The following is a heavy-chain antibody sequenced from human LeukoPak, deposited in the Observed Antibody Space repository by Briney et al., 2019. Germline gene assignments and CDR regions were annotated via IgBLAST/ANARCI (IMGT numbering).Heavy chain of an antibody. Sequence: SETLSLTCTVSGGSISTGSYFWGWISQPPGKGLEWIGSIYYSGSTYYNPSLKSRVTISVDTSRNQFSLELRTVTAADTAVYYCARQGYSSGYYFDYWGQGTLVTVSS. CDR2: IYYSGST. CDR3: ARQGYSSGYYFDY. J-gene: IGHJ4*02. V-gene: IGHV4-39*01. D-gene: IGHD5-18*01. CDR1: GGSISTGSYF.